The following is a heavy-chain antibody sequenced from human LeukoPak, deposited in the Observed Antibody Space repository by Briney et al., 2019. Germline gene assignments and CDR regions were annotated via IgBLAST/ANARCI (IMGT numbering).Heavy chain of an antibody. CDR1: GYTFDTYW. D-gene: IGHD3-10*01. CDR2: IYPGDSDT. Sequence: GESLKISCKGSGYTFDTYWIGWVRQMPGKGLEWMGIIYPGDSDTKYRPSFQGQVTFSVDKSTTTAYLHWSSLKASDTAMYYCARSTMVRGVISMDVWGQGTTVTVSS. V-gene: IGHV5-51*01. J-gene: IGHJ6*02. CDR3: ARSTMVRGVISMDV.